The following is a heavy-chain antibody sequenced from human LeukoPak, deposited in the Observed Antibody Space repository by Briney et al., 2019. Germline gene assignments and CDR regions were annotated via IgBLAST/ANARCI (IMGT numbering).Heavy chain of an antibody. CDR3: ARHLVGASDLYYFDY. J-gene: IGHJ4*02. Sequence: GGSLRLSCAASGFTFSSYAMSWVRQAPGKGLEWVGRTRNKAHSYTTEYAASVKGRFTISRDDSKNSLYLQMNSLKTEDTAVYYCARHLVGASDLYYFDYWGQGTLVTVSS. V-gene: IGHV3-72*01. CDR1: GFTFSSYA. CDR2: TRNKAHSYTT. D-gene: IGHD1-26*01.